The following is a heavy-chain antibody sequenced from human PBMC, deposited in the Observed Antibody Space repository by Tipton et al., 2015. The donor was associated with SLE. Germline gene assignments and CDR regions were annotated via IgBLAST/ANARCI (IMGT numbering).Heavy chain of an antibody. CDR2: ISAYNGNT. V-gene: IGHV1-18*04. D-gene: IGHD2-15*01. CDR3: ALGGLGYCSGGSCANY. J-gene: IGHJ4*02. Sequence: QLVQSGAEVKKPGASVKVSCKASGYTFTSYYMHWVRQAPGQGLEWMGWISAYNGNTNYAQKLQGRVTMTTDTSTSTAYMELRSLRSDDTAVYYCALGGLGYCSGGSCANYWGQGTLVTVSS. CDR1: GYTFTSYY.